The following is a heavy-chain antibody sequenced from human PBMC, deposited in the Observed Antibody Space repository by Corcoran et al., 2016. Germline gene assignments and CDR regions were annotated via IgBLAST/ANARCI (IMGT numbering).Heavy chain of an antibody. CDR3: AVVLNNWNDEDDAFDI. D-gene: IGHD1-20*01. CDR2: ISAYNGNT. V-gene: IGHV1-18*01. CDR1: GYTFTSYG. Sequence: QVQLVQSGAEVKKRGASVKVSCKASGYTFTSYGISWVRQAPGQGLEWMGWISAYNGNTNYAQKLQGRVTMTTDTSTSTAYMELRSLRSDDTAVYYCAVVLNNWNDEDDAFDIWGQGAVVTVSS. J-gene: IGHJ3*02.